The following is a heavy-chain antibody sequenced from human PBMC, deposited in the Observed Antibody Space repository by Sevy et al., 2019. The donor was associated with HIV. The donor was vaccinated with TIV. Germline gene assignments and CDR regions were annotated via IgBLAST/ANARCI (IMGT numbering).Heavy chain of an antibody. V-gene: IGHV3-7*03. J-gene: IGHJ6*02. D-gene: IGHD3-9*01. CDR2: IKQDGSEK. Sequence: GALRLSCAASGFTFSSYWMSWVRQAPGKGLEWVANIKQDGSEKYYVDSVKGRFTISRDNTKNSLYLQMNSLRAEDTAVYYCARNDWFHYYGMDVWGQGTTVTVSS. CDR3: ARNDWFHYYGMDV. CDR1: GFTFSSYW.